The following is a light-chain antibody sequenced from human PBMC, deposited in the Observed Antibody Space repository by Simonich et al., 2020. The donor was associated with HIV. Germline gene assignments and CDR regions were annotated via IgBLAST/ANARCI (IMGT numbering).Light chain of an antibody. V-gene: IGKV4-1*01. Sequence: IVMTQSPDSLAVSLGARATISCKSSQTVLYSSNNKNYLAWYQQKTGQPPKLLIYWASTRESGVPDRFSGSGSWTDVTLTISSLQAEDVAVYYCQQYYSTPPTFGGGTKVEIK. J-gene: IGKJ4*01. CDR2: WAS. CDR3: QQYYSTPPT. CDR1: QTVLYSSNNKNY.